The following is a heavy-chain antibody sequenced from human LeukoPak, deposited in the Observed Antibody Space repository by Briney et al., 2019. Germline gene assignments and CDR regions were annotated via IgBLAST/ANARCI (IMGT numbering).Heavy chain of an antibody. V-gene: IGHV4-59*12. D-gene: IGHD6-19*01. CDR1: AASITGYY. CDR3: ARSLDSSGWYGAFDI. CDR2: ISYSGST. J-gene: IGHJ3*02. Sequence: PSETLSLTCTVSAASITGYYWSWIRQPPGKGLEWIGYISYSGSTNYNPSLKSRVTISVDTSKNQFSLKLSSVTAADTAVYYCARSLDSSGWYGAFDIWGQGTMVTVSS.